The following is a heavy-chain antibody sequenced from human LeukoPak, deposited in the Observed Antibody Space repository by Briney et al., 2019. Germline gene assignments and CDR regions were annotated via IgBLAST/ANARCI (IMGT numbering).Heavy chain of an antibody. J-gene: IGHJ5*02. CDR1: GFTFSSYA. D-gene: IGHD6-19*01. Sequence: PGGSLRLSCAASGFTFSSYAMSWVRQAPGKGLEWVSAISGSGGSTYYADSVKGRFTISRDNSKNTLYLQMNSLRAEDTAVYYCGRDGYSSGWYQRGGFDPWGQGTLVTVSS. V-gene: IGHV3-23*01. CDR3: GRDGYSSGWYQRGGFDP. CDR2: ISGSGGST.